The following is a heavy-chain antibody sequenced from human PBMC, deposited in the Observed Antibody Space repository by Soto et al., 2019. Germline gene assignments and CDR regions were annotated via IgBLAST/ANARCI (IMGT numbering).Heavy chain of an antibody. D-gene: IGHD3-3*01. CDR2: IYYSGST. CDR3: ARQPSRYLEETNSFDP. J-gene: IGHJ5*02. V-gene: IGHV4-39*01. Sequence: PSETLSLTCTVSGGSISSSSYYWGWIRQPPGKGLEWIGSIYYSGSTYYNPSLKSRVTISVDTSKNQFSLKLSSVTAADTAVYYCARQPSRYLEETNSFDPWRQGTLVTVCS. CDR1: GGSISSSSYY.